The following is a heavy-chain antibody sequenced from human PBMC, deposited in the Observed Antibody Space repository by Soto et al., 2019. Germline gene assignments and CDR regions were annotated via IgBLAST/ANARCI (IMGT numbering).Heavy chain of an antibody. V-gene: IGHV1-8*01. J-gene: IGHJ4*02. CDR2: MNPNSGNT. CDR1: GYTFTRHD. Sequence: QVQLVQSGAEVKKPGASVKVSCKASGYTFTRHDINWVRQATGQGLQWMGWMNPNSGNTGYAQKVQGGVTMTSDTSISAAYMELSSLRSEDTAMYYYAIEVGSRIDYWGQGPLVTVSS. D-gene: IGHD6-13*01. CDR3: AIEVGSRIDY.